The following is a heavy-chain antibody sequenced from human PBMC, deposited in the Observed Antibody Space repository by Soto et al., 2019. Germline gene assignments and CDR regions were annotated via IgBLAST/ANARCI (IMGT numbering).Heavy chain of an antibody. CDR1: RGSISGSDCY. Sequence: TSETLSLTCTVSRGSISGSDCYWAWIRQSSGKGLEWIGCIFYSGSTLYNTSLESRVSISVDTSKNQFSLELRSVTVADTAVYYCARRGRYSYENYFDYWGQGTQVT. V-gene: IGHV4-31*03. CDR2: IFYSGST. J-gene: IGHJ4*02. CDR3: ARRGRYSYENYFDY. D-gene: IGHD5-18*01.